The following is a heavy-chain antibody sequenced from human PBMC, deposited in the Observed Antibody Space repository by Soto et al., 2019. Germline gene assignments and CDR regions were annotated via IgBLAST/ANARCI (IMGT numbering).Heavy chain of an antibody. CDR1: GFIFSSYN. CDR2: ISSTSSLI. CDR3: APQSPDFDY. V-gene: IGHV3-21*01. J-gene: IGHJ4*02. Sequence: EVPLVESGGGLVKPGGSLRLSCAASGFIFSSYNMNWVRQAPGKGLEWVSSISSTSSLIYYADSVKGRFTISRDNRKYSLYLQMNSLRADDTAVYYCAPQSPDFDYWGQGTLVTVSS.